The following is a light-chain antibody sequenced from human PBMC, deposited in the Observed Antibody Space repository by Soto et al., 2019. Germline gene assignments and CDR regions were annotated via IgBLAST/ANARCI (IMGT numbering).Light chain of an antibody. J-gene: IGKJ2*01. CDR2: GAS. Sequence: EIVMTQSPVTLSVSPGERATLSCRASQSVGNSLAWYQQKPGQAPRLLFHGASTRATGIPARFSGSGSGTELTLTSRSPQAEESAVYYWQQNKHWYTFGQGTKLEIK. V-gene: IGKV3-15*01. CDR3: QQNKHWYT. CDR1: QSVGNS.